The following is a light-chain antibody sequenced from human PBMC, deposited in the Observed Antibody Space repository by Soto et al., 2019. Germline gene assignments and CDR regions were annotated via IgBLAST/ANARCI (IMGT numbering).Light chain of an antibody. CDR3: TSYTDKKTGV. V-gene: IGLV2-14*01. CDR1: SSDVGGYTY. CDR2: EVT. Sequence: QSVLTQPASVSGSPGQSITISCTGTSSDVGGYTYVSWYQQHPDKAPKLIIYEVTNRPSGVSNRFSGSKSGNMASLTISGLQAEDEADYYCTSYTDKKTGVFGGGTKLTVL. J-gene: IGLJ3*02.